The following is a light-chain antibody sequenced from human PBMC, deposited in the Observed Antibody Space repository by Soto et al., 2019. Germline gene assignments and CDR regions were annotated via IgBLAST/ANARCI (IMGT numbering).Light chain of an antibody. CDR1: QTINNW. Sequence: DVQMTQSPSTLSASVGDRVTITCRASQTINNWLAWYQQRPGKAPTFLIYKTSTLETGVPSRFSGSGSGTEFTLTISSLQPEDFAIYYCQQYTTYPWTFGQGTRVEIK. CDR3: QQYTTYPWT. J-gene: IGKJ1*01. V-gene: IGKV1-5*03. CDR2: KTS.